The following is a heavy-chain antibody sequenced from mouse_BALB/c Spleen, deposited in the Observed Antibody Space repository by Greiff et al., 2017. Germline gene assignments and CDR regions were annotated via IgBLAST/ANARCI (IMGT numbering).Heavy chain of an antibody. CDR1: GYAFTNYL. V-gene: IGHV1-54*01. CDR3: AREGYDGAFAY. D-gene: IGHD2-3*01. Sequence: QVQLQQSGAELVRPGTSVKVSCKASGYAFTNYLIEWVKQRPGQGLEWIGVINPGSGGTNYNEKFKGKATLTADKSSSTAYMQLSSLTSDDSAVYFCAREGYDGAFAYWGQGTLVTVSA. J-gene: IGHJ3*01. CDR2: INPGSGGT.